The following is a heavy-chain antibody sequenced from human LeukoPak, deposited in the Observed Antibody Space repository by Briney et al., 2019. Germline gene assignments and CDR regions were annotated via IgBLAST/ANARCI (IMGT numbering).Heavy chain of an antibody. CDR1: GGSISSGGYY. V-gene: IGHV4-30-4*01. Sequence: PSETLSLTCTVSGGSISSGGYYWSWIRQPPGKGLEWIGYIYYSGSTYYNPSLKSRVTISVDTSKNQFSLKLSSVTAADTAVYYCARSPITMVRGVTADWYFDLWGRGTLVTVSS. D-gene: IGHD3-10*01. CDR2: IYYSGST. CDR3: ARSPITMVRGVTADWYFDL. J-gene: IGHJ2*01.